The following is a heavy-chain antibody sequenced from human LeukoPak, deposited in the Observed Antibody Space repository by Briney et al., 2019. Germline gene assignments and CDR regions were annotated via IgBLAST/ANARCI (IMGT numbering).Heavy chain of an antibody. V-gene: IGHV1-2*02. D-gene: IGHD5-18*01. J-gene: IGHJ4*02. CDR2: INPNSGGT. Sequence: ASVKVSCKASGYTFTGYYMHGVRQAPGQGLEWMGWINPNSGGTNYAQKFQGRVTMTRDTSISTAYMELSRLRPDDTAVYYCARGWTQLWPFDYWGQGTLVTVSS. CDR3: ARGWTQLWPFDY. CDR1: GYTFTGYY.